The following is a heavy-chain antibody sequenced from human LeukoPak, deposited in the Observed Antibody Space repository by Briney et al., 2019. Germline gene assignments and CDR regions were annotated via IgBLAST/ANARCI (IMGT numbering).Heavy chain of an antibody. D-gene: IGHD6-13*01. CDR3: ARQAAAATPFHY. CDR2: IYSGGAT. V-gene: IGHV3-66*02. J-gene: IGHJ4*02. CDR1: GFTFDDYG. Sequence: GGSLRLSCAASGFTFDDYGMSWVRQAPGKGLEWVSIIYSGGATYYAASVKGRFAISRDNSKNTLYLQMNGLRPEDTAMYYCARQAAAATPFHYWGQGSLVTVSS.